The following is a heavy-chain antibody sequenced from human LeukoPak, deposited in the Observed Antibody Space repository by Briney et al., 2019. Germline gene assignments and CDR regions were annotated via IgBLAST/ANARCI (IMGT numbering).Heavy chain of an antibody. V-gene: IGHV4-39*02. CDR1: GGSISSSSYY. D-gene: IGHD3-22*01. CDR3: VRDDDISGYYADF. Sequence: PSETLSLTCTVSGGSISSSSYYWGWIRQPPGKGLEWIGSIYYSGSTYYNPSLKSRVTISVDTSKNQFSLKLTSVTAADTAIYYCVRDDDISGYYADFWGQGALVIVSS. J-gene: IGHJ4*02. CDR2: IYYSGST.